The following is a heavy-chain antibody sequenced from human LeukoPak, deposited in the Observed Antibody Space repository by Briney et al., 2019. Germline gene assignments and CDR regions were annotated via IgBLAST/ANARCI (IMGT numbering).Heavy chain of an antibody. CDR1: GFTFSSYG. J-gene: IGHJ6*04. V-gene: IGHV3-30*18. CDR3: AKEVRSTSSGGMDV. CDR2: ISYDGSNK. D-gene: IGHD2-2*01. Sequence: PGGSLRLSCAASGFTFSSYGMHWVRQAPGKGLEWVAVISYDGSNKYYADSVKGRFTISRDNSKNTLYLQMNSLRAEDTAVYYYAKEVRSTSSGGMDVWGKGTTVTVSS.